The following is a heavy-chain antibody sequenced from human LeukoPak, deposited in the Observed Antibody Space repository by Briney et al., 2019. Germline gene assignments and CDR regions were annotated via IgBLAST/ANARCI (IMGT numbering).Heavy chain of an antibody. V-gene: IGHV3-23*01. J-gene: IGHJ4*02. D-gene: IGHD3-22*01. CDR2: ISGSGGST. CDR1: GGSISSRN. CDR3: AKEEGKGGYYYDSSGYYF. Sequence: ETLSLTCAVSGGSISSRNWWSWVRQAPGKGLEWVSAISGSGGSTYYADSVKGRFTISRDNSKNTLYLQMNSLRAEDTAVYYCAKEEGKGGYYYDSSGYYFWGQGTLVTVSS.